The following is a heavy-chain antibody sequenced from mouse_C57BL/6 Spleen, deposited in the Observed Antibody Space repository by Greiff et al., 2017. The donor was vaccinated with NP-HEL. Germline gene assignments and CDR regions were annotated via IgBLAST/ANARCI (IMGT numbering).Heavy chain of an antibody. CDR2: INYDGSST. V-gene: IGHV5-16*01. CDR1: GFTFSDYY. Sequence: EVQLVESEGGLVQPGSSMKLSCTASGFTFSDYYMAWVRQVPEKGLEWVANINYDGSSTYYLDSLKSRFIISRDNAKNILYLQMSSLKSEDTATYYCARAYYGNYLYYFDYWGQGTTLTVSS. D-gene: IGHD2-10*01. CDR3: ARAYYGNYLYYFDY. J-gene: IGHJ2*01.